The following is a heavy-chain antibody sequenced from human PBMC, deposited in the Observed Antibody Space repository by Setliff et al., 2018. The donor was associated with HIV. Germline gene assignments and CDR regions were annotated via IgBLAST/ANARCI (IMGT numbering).Heavy chain of an antibody. J-gene: IGHJ3*02. D-gene: IGHD5-12*01. CDR2: INAGNGNT. CDR1: GYTFTSYA. V-gene: IGHV1-3*01. CDR3: ARDGGYSGHQWFGDAFDI. Sequence: GASVKVSCKASGYTFTSYAMHWVRQAPGQRLEWMGWINAGNGNTKYSQKFQGRVTITADESTSTAYMELSTLRSEDTAVYFCARDGGYSGHQWFGDAFDIWGQGTMVTVSS.